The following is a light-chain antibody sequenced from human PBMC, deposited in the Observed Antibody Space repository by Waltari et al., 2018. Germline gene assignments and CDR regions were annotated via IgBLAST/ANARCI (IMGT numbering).Light chain of an antibody. V-gene: IGLV3-21*02. CDR3: QVWDSHSNHVV. CDR1: NIGTKS. CDR2: DDS. J-gene: IGLJ2*01. Sequence: SYLLTQPPSVSVAPGQTARITCGGDNIGTKSVHCYQQKAGQAPGMVVYDDSDRPTGIPERFSGSNSGNTAALTISRVEAGDEADYYCQVWDSHSNHVVFGGGTKVTVL.